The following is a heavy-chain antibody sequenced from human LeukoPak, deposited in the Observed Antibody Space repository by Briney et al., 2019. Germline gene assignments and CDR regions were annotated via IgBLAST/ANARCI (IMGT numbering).Heavy chain of an antibody. Sequence: PSETLSLTCTVSGGSISSSSYYWGWIRQPPGKGLEWIGSIYYSGSTYYNPSLKSRVTISVNTSKNQFSLKLSSVTAADTAVYYCARLEGGQGLGFYYWGQGTLVNVSS. D-gene: IGHD6-19*01. CDR1: GGSISSSSYY. CDR3: ARLEGGQGLGFYY. V-gene: IGHV4-39*01. J-gene: IGHJ4*01. CDR2: IYYSGST.